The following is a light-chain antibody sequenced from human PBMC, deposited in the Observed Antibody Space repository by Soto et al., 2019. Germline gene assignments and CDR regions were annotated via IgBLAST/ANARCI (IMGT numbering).Light chain of an antibody. J-gene: IGLJ3*02. CDR1: SGSVSTSYY. V-gene: IGLV8-61*01. Sequence: TVVTQEPPFSVSPGGTVTLTCGLSSGSVSTSYYPSWYQQTPGQAPRTLIYSTNTRSSGVPDRFSGSILGNKAALTITGAQADDESDYYCVLYMGSGPWVFGGGTQLTVL. CDR2: STN. CDR3: VLYMGSGPWV.